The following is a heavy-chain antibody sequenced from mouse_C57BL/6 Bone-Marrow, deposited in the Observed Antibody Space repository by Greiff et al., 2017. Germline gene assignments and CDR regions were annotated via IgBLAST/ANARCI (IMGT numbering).Heavy chain of an antibody. D-gene: IGHD3-1*01. J-gene: IGHJ2*01. Sequence: QVQLQQPGAELVKPGASVKLSCKASGYTFTSYWMQWVKQRPGQGLEWIGEIDPSDSYTNYNQKFKGKATLTVDTSSSTAYMQLSSLTSEDSAVYYCAFGIYFDYWGQGTTLTVSS. CDR3: AFGIYFDY. CDR1: GYTFTSYW. V-gene: IGHV1-50*01. CDR2: IDPSDSYT.